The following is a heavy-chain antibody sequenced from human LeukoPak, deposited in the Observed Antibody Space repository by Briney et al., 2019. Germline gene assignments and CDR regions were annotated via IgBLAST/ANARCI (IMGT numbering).Heavy chain of an antibody. Sequence: ASVKVSCKASGFTFTSSAMQWVRQARGQRLEWIGWIVVGSGNTNYAQKFQERVTITRDMSTSTAYMELSGLRSEDTAVYYCAAFDFWSGYYRFDPWGQGTLVTVSS. CDR2: IVVGSGNT. J-gene: IGHJ5*02. D-gene: IGHD3-3*01. V-gene: IGHV1-58*02. CDR1: GFTFTSSA. CDR3: AAFDFWSGYYRFDP.